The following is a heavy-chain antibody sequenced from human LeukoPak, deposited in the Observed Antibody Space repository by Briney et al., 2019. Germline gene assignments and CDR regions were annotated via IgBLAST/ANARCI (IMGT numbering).Heavy chain of an antibody. CDR1: GLTVSSNF. D-gene: IGHD5-12*01. CDR2: IHSDGRT. Sequence: GGSLRLSCAASGLTVSSNFMSWVRQAPGKGLEWVSVIHSDGRTSYADTVKGRFTVSRDNSNDMLFLQMNSLRADDTAVYYCARDVGGMATGYFDYWGQGTPVTVSS. CDR3: ARDVGGMATGYFDY. V-gene: IGHV3-66*02. J-gene: IGHJ4*02.